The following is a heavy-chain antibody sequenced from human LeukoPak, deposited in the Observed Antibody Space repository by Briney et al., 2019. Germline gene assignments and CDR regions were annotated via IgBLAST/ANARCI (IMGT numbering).Heavy chain of an antibody. CDR2: IRRKANSYAT. CDR3: TSAIFETGTTPNLSWFDP. J-gene: IGHJ5*02. CDR1: GFTFSGSA. V-gene: IGHV3-73*01. Sequence: GGSLRLSCAASGFTFSGSAMHWVRQASGKGLKWVGRIRRKANSYATAYAASVKGRFTISRDDSKNTAYLQMNSLKTEDTAVYYCTSAIFETGTTPNLSWFDPWGQGTLVTVSS. D-gene: IGHD1-7*01.